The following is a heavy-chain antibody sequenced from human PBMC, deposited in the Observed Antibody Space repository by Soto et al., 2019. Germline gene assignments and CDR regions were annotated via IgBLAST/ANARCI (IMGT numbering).Heavy chain of an antibody. CDR1: GGSISSYY. J-gene: IGHJ4*02. CDR2: IYYSGST. CDR3: ARDSSGWVFDY. D-gene: IGHD6-19*01. V-gene: IGHV4-59*01. Sequence: QVQLQEPGPGLVKPSETLSLTCTVSGGSISSYYWSWIRQPPGKGLEWIGYIYYSGSTNYKPSLKSRVTIAVDTSKNQFSLKLSSVTAADTAVYYCARDSSGWVFDYWGQGTLVTVSS.